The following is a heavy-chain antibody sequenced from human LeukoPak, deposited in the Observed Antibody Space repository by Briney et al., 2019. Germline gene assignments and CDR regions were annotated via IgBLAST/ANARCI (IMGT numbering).Heavy chain of an antibody. D-gene: IGHD3-10*01. CDR2: INHSGST. V-gene: IGHV4-34*01. CDR1: GGSFSGYY. Sequence: PSETLSLTCAVYGGSFSGYYWSWIRQPPGKGLEWIGEINHSGSTNYNPSLKSRVTISVDTSKNQFSPKLSSVTAADTAVYYCARGYYGSGSHTFDPWGQGTLVTVSS. J-gene: IGHJ5*02. CDR3: ARGYYGSGSHTFDP.